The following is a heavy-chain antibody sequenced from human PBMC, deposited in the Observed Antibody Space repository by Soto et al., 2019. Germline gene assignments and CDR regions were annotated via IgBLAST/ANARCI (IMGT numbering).Heavy chain of an antibody. D-gene: IGHD3-3*01. CDR2: ISYDGSNK. V-gene: IGHV3-30-3*01. Sequence: QVQLVESGGGVVQPGRSLRLSCAASGFTFSSYAMHWVRQAPGKGLEWVAVISYDGSNKYYADSVKGRFTISRDNSKNTRYLQMNSLRAEDTAVYYCAREIRDGWSGYRSDYWGQGTLVTVSS. J-gene: IGHJ4*02. CDR3: AREIRDGWSGYRSDY. CDR1: GFTFSSYA.